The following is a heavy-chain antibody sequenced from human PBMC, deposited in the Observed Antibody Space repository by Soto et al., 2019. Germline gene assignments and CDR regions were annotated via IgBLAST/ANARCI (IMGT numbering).Heavy chain of an antibody. CDR1: GGSISSGGYY. CDR3: ARDCGSQGYGMDG. Sequence: SETLSLTCTVSGGSISSGGYYWSWIRQHPGKGLEWIGYIYHSGSTYYNPSLKSRVTISVDTSKNHFSLKLSSVTAADTAVYYWARDCGSQGYGMDGWGQGTTVPVSS. CDR2: IYHSGST. D-gene: IGHD1-26*01. J-gene: IGHJ6*02. V-gene: IGHV4-31*03.